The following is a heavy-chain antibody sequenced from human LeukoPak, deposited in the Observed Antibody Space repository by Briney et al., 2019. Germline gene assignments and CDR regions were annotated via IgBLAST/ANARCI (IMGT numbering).Heavy chain of an antibody. CDR2: INSDGSST. V-gene: IGHV3-74*01. D-gene: IGHD2-2*01. CDR3: ARDPPIVVVPAAIDWNWFDP. CDR1: GFTFSSYW. Sequence: GGSLRLSCAASGFTFSSYWMHWVRQAPGKGLVWVSRINSDGSSTSYADSAKGRFTISRDNAKNTLYLQMNSLRAEDTAVYYCARDPPIVVVPAAIDWNWFDPWGQGTLVTVSS. J-gene: IGHJ5*02.